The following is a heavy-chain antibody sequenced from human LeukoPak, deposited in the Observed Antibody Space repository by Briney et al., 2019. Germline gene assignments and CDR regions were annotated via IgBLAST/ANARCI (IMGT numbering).Heavy chain of an antibody. CDR2: ISGSGGST. CDR3: AKVSGSYQRGYRASDI. V-gene: IGHV3-23*01. J-gene: IGHJ3*02. CDR1: GFTFSSYA. D-gene: IGHD1-26*01. Sequence: GGSLRLSCAASGFTFSSYAMSWVRQAPGKGLEWVSAISGSGGSTYYADSVKGRFTISRDKSKNTLYLQMNSLRAEDTAVYYCAKVSGSYQRGYRASDIWGQGTMVTVSS.